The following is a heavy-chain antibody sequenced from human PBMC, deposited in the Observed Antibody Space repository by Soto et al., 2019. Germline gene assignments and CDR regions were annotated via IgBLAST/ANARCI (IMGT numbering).Heavy chain of an antibody. CDR2: ISAYNGNT. D-gene: IGHD3-9*01. CDR1: GYTFTSYG. CDR3: AREDDILTGSQSDY. J-gene: IGHJ4*02. Sequence: AASVKVSCKASGYTFTSYGISWVRQAPGQGLEWMGWISAYNGNTNYAQKLQGRVTMTTDTSTSTAYMELRSLRSDDTAVYYCAREDDILTGSQSDYWGQGTLVTVSS. V-gene: IGHV1-18*01.